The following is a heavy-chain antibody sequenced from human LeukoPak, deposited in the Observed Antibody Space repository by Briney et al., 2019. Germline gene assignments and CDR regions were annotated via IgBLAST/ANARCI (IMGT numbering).Heavy chain of an antibody. V-gene: IGHV3-74*01. CDR1: GFTFNNYW. Sequence: GGSLRLSCEASGFTFNNYWMHWVRQAPGKGLVWVSHIENNGRSTNYADSVKGRFTISRDNTRNTLSLEMNNLRAEDTAIYYCAREKVVASQYYYYGMDVWGQGTTVTVSS. D-gene: IGHD2-15*01. CDR2: IENNGRST. CDR3: AREKVVASQYYYYGMDV. J-gene: IGHJ6*02.